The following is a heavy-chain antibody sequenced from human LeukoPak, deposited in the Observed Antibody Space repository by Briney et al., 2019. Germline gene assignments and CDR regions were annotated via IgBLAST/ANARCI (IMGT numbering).Heavy chain of an antibody. V-gene: IGHV3-23*01. CDR3: AKGSYYDFWSGVLFDY. J-gene: IGHJ4*02. Sequence: SGGSLRLSCAASGFTFSSYAMSWVRQAPGKGLEWVSAISGSGGSTYYADSVKGRFTISRDNSKNTLYLQMNSLRAEDTAVYYCAKGSYYDFWSGVLFDYWGQGTLVTVSS. CDR2: ISGSGGST. D-gene: IGHD3-3*01. CDR1: GFTFSSYA.